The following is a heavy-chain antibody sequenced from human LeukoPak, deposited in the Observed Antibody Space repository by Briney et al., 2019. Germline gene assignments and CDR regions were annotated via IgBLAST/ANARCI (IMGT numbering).Heavy chain of an antibody. CDR3: ARAGGAPNYYYYYMDV. J-gene: IGHJ6*03. Sequence: ASVKVSCKVSGYTLTELSMHWVRQAPGKGLEWMGGFDPEDGETIYAQKLQGRVTMTEDTATDIAYMELSSLTSEDTAVYYCARAGGAPNYYYYYMDVWGKGTTVTVSS. CDR2: FDPEDGET. V-gene: IGHV1-24*01. CDR1: GYTLTELS. D-gene: IGHD3-10*01.